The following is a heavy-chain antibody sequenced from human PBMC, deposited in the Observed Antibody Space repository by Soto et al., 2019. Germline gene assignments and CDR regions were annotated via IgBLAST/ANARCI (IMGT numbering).Heavy chain of an antibody. CDR3: ARDNELRGFDY. CDR1: GFTFSSYG. J-gene: IGHJ4*02. D-gene: IGHD1-7*01. Sequence: QVQLVESGGGVVQPGRSLRLSCAASGFTFSSYGMHWVRQAPGKGLEWVAVIWYDGSNKYYADSVKGRFTISRDNSKNTLYLQMNSLRAEDTAVYYCARDNELRGFDYWGQGTLVTVSS. V-gene: IGHV3-33*01. CDR2: IWYDGSNK.